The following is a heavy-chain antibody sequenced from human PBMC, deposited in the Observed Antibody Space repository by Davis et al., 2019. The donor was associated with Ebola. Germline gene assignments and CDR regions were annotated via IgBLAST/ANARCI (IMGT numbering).Heavy chain of an antibody. D-gene: IGHD2-2*01. J-gene: IGHJ6*03. CDR2: ISSSSSYI. CDR1: AFSFDTYG. V-gene: IGHV3-21*01. CDR3: ARVPTRYCSSTSCIPYYYYYMDV. Sequence: PGGSLRLSCAGFAFSFDTYGMHWVRQAPGKGLEWVSSISSSSSYIHYADSVKGRFTISRDNAKNSLYLQMNSLRAEDTAVYYCARVPTRYCSSTSCIPYYYYYMDVWGKGTTVTVSS.